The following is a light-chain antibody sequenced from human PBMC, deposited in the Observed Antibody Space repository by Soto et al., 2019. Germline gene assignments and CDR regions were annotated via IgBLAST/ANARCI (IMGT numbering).Light chain of an antibody. CDR1: ERISSNF. CDR2: GAS. V-gene: IGKV3-20*01. Sequence: VLTQSPGTLSLSPGERATLSCRASERISSNFLAWYQQRPGQAPRLLIYGASTRASGIPDRFSGSGSGTDFALTISRLEPEDFGVYYCQQYGTPPFTFGPRTTVEIK. J-gene: IGKJ3*01. CDR3: QQYGTPPFT.